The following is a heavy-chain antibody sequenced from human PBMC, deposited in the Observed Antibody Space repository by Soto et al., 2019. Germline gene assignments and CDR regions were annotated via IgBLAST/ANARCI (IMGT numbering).Heavy chain of an antibody. CDR3: ATHKVPTDY. CDR1: GFTFSTYD. J-gene: IGHJ4*02. Sequence: GGSLRLSCAASGFTFSTYDMNWVRQAPGKGLEWVSFISSSSSYIYYAASVKGRFTISRDNAKNSLFLQMNSLRAEDTAVYYCATHKVPTDYWGQGTLVTVSS. V-gene: IGHV3-21*01. CDR2: ISSSSSYI.